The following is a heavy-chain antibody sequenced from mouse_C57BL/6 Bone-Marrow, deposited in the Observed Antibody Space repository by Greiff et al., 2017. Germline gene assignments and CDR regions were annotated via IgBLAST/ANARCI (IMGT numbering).Heavy chain of an antibody. V-gene: IGHV1-18*01. J-gene: IGHJ3*01. Sequence: VQLQQSGPELVKPGASVKIPCKASGYTFTDYNMDWVKQSHGKSLEWIGDINPNNGGTIYNQKFKGKATLTVDKSSSTAYMEVRSLTSEDTAVYYCARDSSGYFAYWGQGTRVTVSA. CDR3: ARDSSGYFAY. D-gene: IGHD3-2*02. CDR1: GYTFTDYN. CDR2: INPNNGGT.